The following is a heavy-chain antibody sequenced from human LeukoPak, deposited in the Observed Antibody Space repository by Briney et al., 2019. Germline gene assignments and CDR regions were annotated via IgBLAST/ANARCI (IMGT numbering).Heavy chain of an antibody. V-gene: IGHV4-59*08. J-gene: IGHJ6*02. CDR3: ARQRTAPPIYEYYGMDV. CDR1: SDYITSHY. CDR2: ISYSGTP. Sequence: SETLSLTCTVSSDYITSHYWSWIRQPPGKGLEWVGYISYSGTPTYNPSLRGRVTISLDTSKTHFSLRLSSVTAADTAVYYCARQRTAPPIYEYYGMDVWGQGTTVTVPS. D-gene: IGHD3-9*01.